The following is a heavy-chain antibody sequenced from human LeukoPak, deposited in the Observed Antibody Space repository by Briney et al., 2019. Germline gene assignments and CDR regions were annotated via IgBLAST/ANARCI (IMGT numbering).Heavy chain of an antibody. CDR3: AKDSIVVVPAALNLDY. D-gene: IGHD2-2*01. Sequence: PGRSLRLSCAASGFTFSSYAMSWVRQAPGKGLEWVSAISGSGGSTYYADSVKGRFTISRDNSKNTLYLQMNSLRAEDTAVYYCAKDSIVVVPAALNLDYWGQGTLVTVSS. CDR2: ISGSGGST. V-gene: IGHV3-23*01. J-gene: IGHJ4*02. CDR1: GFTFSSYA.